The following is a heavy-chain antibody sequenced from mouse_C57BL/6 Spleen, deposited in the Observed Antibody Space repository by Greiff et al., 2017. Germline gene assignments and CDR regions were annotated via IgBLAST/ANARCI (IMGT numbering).Heavy chain of an antibody. V-gene: IGHV5-9-1*02. CDR3: TRAGDGSLYYYAMDY. Sequence: EVMLVESGEGLVKPGGSLKLSCAASGFTFSSYAMSWVRQTPEKRLEWVAYISSGGDYIYYADTVKCRFTISRDNARNTLYLQMSSLKSEDTSMYECTRAGDGSLYYYAMDYWGQGTSVTVSS. J-gene: IGHJ4*01. CDR1: GFTFSSYA. CDR2: ISSGGDYI. D-gene: IGHD2-3*01.